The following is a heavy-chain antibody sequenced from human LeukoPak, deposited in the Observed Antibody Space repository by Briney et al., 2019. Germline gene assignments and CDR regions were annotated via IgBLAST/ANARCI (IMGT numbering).Heavy chain of an antibody. CDR1: GFTFSSYA. J-gene: IGHJ6*03. V-gene: IGHV3-23*01. D-gene: IGHD3-10*01. CDR3: AKGGQWFGESSKYYYYYYTDV. Sequence: QTGGSLRLSCAASGFTFSSYAMSWVRQAPGKGLEWVSAISGSGGSTYYADSVKGRFTISRDNSKNTLYLQMNSLRAEDTAVYYCAKGGQWFGESSKYYYYYYTDVWGKGTTVTVSS. CDR2: ISGSGGST.